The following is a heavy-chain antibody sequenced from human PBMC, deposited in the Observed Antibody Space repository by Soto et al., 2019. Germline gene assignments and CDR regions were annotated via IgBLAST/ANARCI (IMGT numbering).Heavy chain of an antibody. V-gene: IGHV5-51*01. J-gene: IGHJ4*02. D-gene: IGHD2-8*02. CDR1: GYSFTSYW. Sequence: GESLKISCKGSGYSFTSYWIGWVRQMPGKGLEWMGIIYPGDSDTRYSPSFQGQVTISADKSISTAYLQLSSLKASDTAMYYCARPSRLYTGGHHIPLRYFDYWRQETLVAVSS. CDR3: ARPSRLYTGGHHIPLRYFDY. CDR2: IYPGDSDT.